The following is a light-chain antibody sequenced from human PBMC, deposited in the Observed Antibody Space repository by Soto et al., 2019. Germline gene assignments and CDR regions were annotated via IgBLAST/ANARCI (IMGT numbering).Light chain of an antibody. J-gene: IGKJ5*01. CDR3: QQLNEYPIT. CDR2: AAS. Sequence: IQLTQSPSSLSAYVGDRVTITCRASQGISSYLAWYQQKPGKAPKLLISAASTLQSEVPSRFSGSGSGTDFTLTISSLQPEDFATYYCQQLNEYPITFGQGTRLEIK. CDR1: QGISSY. V-gene: IGKV1-9*01.